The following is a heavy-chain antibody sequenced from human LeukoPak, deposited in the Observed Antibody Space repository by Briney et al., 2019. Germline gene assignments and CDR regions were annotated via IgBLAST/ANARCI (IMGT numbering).Heavy chain of an antibody. J-gene: IGHJ4*02. V-gene: IGHV4-59*01. CDR2: ICYSGST. Sequence: SETLSLTCTVSGGSTRSYYWSWIQQHPEKGLEWIGYICYSGSTNYNPSLKSRVTISVDTSKNQFSLKLSSVTAADTAVYYCAREGGGYKTYFDGWGQGTLVTVSS. CDR3: AREGGGYKTYFDG. CDR1: GGSTRSYY. D-gene: IGHD5-24*01.